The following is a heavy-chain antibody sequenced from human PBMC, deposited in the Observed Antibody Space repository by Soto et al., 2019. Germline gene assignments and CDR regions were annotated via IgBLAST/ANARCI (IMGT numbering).Heavy chain of an antibody. CDR2: ISGTASRT. Sequence: GGSLRLSCAGSGFTPTTTPLSWVCQAPGKGLEWLTSISGTASRTYYVDSVKGRFFISRDNSKNTVTLQMNNLTVDDTAVYYCATSFRYFDNWGHGTRVTVSS. V-gene: IGHV3-23*01. J-gene: IGHJ4*01. D-gene: IGHD3-9*01. CDR1: GFTPTTTP. CDR3: ATSFRYFDN.